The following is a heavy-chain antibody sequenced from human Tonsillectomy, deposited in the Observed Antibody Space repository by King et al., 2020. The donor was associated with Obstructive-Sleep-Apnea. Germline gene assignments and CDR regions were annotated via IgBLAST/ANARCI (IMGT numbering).Heavy chain of an antibody. V-gene: IGHV4-59*08. CDR2: IYYSGST. Sequence: QVQLQESGPGLVKPSETLSLTCTVSGGSISSYYWSWIRQPPGKGLEWIGYIYYSGSTNYNPSLKSRVTISVDTSKNQFSLKLSSVTAADTAVYYCATSGYSYGPLDYWGQGTLVTVSS. D-gene: IGHD5-18*01. J-gene: IGHJ4*02. CDR3: ATSGYSYGPLDY. CDR1: GGSISSYY.